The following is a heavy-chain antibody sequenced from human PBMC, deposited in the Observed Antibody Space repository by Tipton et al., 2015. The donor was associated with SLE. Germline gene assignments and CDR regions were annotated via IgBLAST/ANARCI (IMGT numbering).Heavy chain of an antibody. D-gene: IGHD6-19*01. CDR3: ARGVAERLGLDF. V-gene: IGHV4-38-2*01. J-gene: IGHJ4*02. CDR2: IHHSGNT. Sequence: TLSLTCAVSAYSISTGYHWGWIRQPPGKGLEWIASIHHSGNTYYNPSLKSRVTISLDTSKNQFSLKLNSVTAADTALYFCARGVAERLGLDFWGQGSLVTVSS. CDR1: AYSISTGYH.